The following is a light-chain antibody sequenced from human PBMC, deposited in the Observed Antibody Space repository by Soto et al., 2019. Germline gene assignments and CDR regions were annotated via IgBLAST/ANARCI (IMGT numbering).Light chain of an antibody. CDR1: SSNIGSNA. CDR2: SNN. V-gene: IGLV1-44*01. Sequence: QSVLSHPPSASWTPGQRVTISCSGGSSNIGSNAVTWYHQLPGTAPKLLIYSNNQRPSGVPDRFSGSKSGTSASLAISGLQSEDEADYYCAAWDDSLNGLYVFGTGTKVTVL. J-gene: IGLJ1*01. CDR3: AAWDDSLNGLYV.